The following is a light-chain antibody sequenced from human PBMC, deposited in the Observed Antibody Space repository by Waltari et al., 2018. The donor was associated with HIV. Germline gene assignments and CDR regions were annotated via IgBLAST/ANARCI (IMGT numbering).Light chain of an antibody. CDR2: LVD. CDR3: TSYTATTTYV. V-gene: IGLV2-14*03. Sequence: QSALTQPASVSGSPGQSITISCTGTSSDVGHYNYASWYQQLPDRAPKLMIYLVDIRPSGVSDRFSGSKSGNTASLTISGLQPEDEADYYCTSYTATTTYVFGTGTKVTVL. J-gene: IGLJ1*01. CDR1: SSDVGHYNY.